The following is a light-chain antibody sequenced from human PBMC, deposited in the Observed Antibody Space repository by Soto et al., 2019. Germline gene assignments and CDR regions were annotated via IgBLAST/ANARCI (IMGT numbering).Light chain of an antibody. V-gene: IGLV2-23*01. CDR1: SSDVGTYNL. CDR3: CSYASSSNSVL. CDR2: ECS. J-gene: IGLJ2*01. Sequence: QSALTQPASVSGSPGQSITISCTGTSSDVGTYNLVSWYQQHPGKAPKLMIYECSKRPSGVSNRFSGSKSGNTASLTISGLQAEDEAHYYCCSYASSSNSVLFGGGTKLTVL.